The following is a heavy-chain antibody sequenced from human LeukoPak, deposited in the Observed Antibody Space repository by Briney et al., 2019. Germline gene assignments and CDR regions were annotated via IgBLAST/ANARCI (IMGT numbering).Heavy chain of an antibody. V-gene: IGHV5-51*01. CDR1: GYSITSYW. J-gene: IGHJ4*02. Sequence: GESLQISCNGSGYSITSYWIGWVRRMPGKGLEWMGIIYPGDSDTRYNPSFQGQVTISADKSISPAYLQWSSLKASDTAMYYCARLHFDWLLGLLYYFDYWGQGTLVTVSS. CDR2: IYPGDSDT. CDR3: ARLHFDWLLGLLYYFDY. D-gene: IGHD3-9*01.